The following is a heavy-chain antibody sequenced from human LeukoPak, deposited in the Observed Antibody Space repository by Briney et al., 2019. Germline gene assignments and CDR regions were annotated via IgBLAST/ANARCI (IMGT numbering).Heavy chain of an antibody. CDR3: ARQDGYNYKIDY. Sequence: SETLSLTCTVSGGSISSSSYYWGWIRQPPGTGLEWIGSIYYSGSTYYNPSLKSRVTISVDTSKNQFSLKLSTVTAADTAVYYCARQDGYNYKIDYWGQGTLVTVSS. J-gene: IGHJ4*02. V-gene: IGHV4-39*01. CDR1: GGSISSSSYY. D-gene: IGHD5-24*01. CDR2: IYYSGST.